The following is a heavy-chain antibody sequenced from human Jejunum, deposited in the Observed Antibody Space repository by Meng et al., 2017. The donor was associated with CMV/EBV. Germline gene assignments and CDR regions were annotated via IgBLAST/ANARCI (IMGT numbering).Heavy chain of an antibody. J-gene: IGHJ4*02. D-gene: IGHD2/OR15-2a*01. CDR2: IDIDGRDI. CDR1: GFIFDNYA. V-gene: IGHV3-74*03. Sequence: EVQLVESXXVVVQXGGSLRLSCTVSGFIFDNYAMHWVRQAPGKGLEWVSRIDIDGRDITYADSVKGRFTISRDTAKNMLYLEMNSLRVEDTAVYYCARGLEEYLGWEMGDWGQGTLVTVSS. CDR3: ARGLEEYLGWEMGD.